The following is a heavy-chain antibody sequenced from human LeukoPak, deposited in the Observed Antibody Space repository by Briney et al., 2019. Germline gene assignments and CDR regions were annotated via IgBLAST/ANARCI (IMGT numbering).Heavy chain of an antibody. CDR1: GFTFSNYG. CDR2: ISYDGSNK. D-gene: IGHD6-13*01. Sequence: GGSLRLSCAASGFTFSNYGMHWVRQAPGKGLEWVAVISYDGSNKYYADSVKGRFTISRDNSKNTLYLQMNSLRAEDTAVYYCAKVFARYSSSWYYFDYWGQGTLVTVSS. V-gene: IGHV3-30*18. J-gene: IGHJ4*02. CDR3: AKVFARYSSSWYYFDY.